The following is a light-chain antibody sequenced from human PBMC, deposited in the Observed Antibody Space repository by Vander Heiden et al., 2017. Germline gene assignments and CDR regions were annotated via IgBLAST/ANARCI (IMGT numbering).Light chain of an antibody. Sequence: SSELTPDPAVSVALGQTVRITCQGDSLNKFFANWYRQRPGQAPVLVLYGENNRPSGTPDRFSGSSSGNTASLTISEIQAEDEADYYCNSRDSSGNRVVFGGGTRLTVL. J-gene: IGLJ2*01. CDR1: SLNKFF. CDR2: GEN. V-gene: IGLV3-19*01. CDR3: NSRDSSGNRVV.